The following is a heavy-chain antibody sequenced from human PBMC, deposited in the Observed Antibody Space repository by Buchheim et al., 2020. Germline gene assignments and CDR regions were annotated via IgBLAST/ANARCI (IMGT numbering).Heavy chain of an antibody. Sequence: QVQLVESGGGVVQPGRSLRLSCAASGFTFSSYAMHWVRQAPGKGLEWVAVISYDGSNKYYADSVKGRFTISRDNSKNTLYLQMNSLRAEDTAVYYCAREYSSSSVDHWGQGTL. V-gene: IGHV3-30*04. CDR3: AREYSSSSVDH. J-gene: IGHJ4*02. D-gene: IGHD6-6*01. CDR2: ISYDGSNK. CDR1: GFTFSSYA.